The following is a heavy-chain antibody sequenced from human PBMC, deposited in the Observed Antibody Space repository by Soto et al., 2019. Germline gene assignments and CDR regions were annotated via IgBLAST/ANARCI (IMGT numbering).Heavy chain of an antibody. CDR2: ISHNGYT. CDR3: ARDLDYRIEDG. Sequence: QVQLQESGPGLVKPSETLSLTCAVSGGSMTRRDWWSWVRQPPGKGLDWNGEISHNGYTHYNPSLQSRVTISLDKSKNQFSLKMTAVTAADTAIYYCARDLDYRIEDGWGQGPLVTVSS. D-gene: IGHD3-9*01. CDR1: GGSMTRRDW. V-gene: IGHV4-4*02. J-gene: IGHJ4*02.